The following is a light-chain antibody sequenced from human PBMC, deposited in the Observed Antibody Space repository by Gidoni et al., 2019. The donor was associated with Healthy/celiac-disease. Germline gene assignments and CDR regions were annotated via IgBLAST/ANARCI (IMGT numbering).Light chain of an antibody. J-gene: IGKJ2*03. Sequence: DIVMTQSPDSLAVSLGDRATINCKSSQSVLYSSNNKNYLDWYQQKPGQPPKLLIYWASTRESGVPDRFSGSGSGTGFTLTISSLQAEDVAVYYCQQYYGTPGFSFGQGTKLEIK. CDR1: QSVLYSSNNKNY. CDR2: WAS. CDR3: QQYYGTPGFS. V-gene: IGKV4-1*01.